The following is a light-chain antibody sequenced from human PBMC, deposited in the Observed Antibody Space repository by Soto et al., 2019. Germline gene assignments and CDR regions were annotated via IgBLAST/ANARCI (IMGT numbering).Light chain of an antibody. CDR2: SNN. Sequence: QPVLTRPPSASGTPGQRVTISCSGSSSNIGSNTVNWYQQLPGTAPKLLIYSNNQRPSGVPDRFSGSKSGTSASLAISGLRSEDEADYYCTPWDDSLNGPVFGTGTKVTVL. CDR3: TPWDDSLNGPV. CDR1: SSNIGSNT. J-gene: IGLJ1*01. V-gene: IGLV1-44*01.